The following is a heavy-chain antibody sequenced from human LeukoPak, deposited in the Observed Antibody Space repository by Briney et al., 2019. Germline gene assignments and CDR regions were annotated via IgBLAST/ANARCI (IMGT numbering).Heavy chain of an antibody. J-gene: IGHJ6*02. D-gene: IGHD1-26*01. Sequence: ASVKVSCKAPGYTFTSYAMHWVRQAPGQRLEWMGWINAGNGNTKYSQKFQGRVTITRDTSASTAYMELSSLRSEDTAVYYCAGPSGSSGYYYYGMDVWGQGTTVTVSS. CDR3: AGPSGSSGYYYYGMDV. CDR1: GYTFTSYA. V-gene: IGHV1-3*01. CDR2: INAGNGNT.